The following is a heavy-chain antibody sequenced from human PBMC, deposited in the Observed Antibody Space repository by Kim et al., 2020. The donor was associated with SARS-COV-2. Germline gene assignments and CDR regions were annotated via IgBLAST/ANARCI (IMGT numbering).Heavy chain of an antibody. CDR3: ARGPTYSGSYGEDAFDI. V-gene: IGHV1-8*01. J-gene: IGHJ3*02. CDR2: MNPNSGNT. D-gene: IGHD1-26*01. Sequence: ASVKVSCKASGYTFTSYDINWVRQATGQGLEWMGWMNPNSGNTGYAQKFQGRVTMTRNTSISTAYMELSSLRSEDTAVYYCARGPTYSGSYGEDAFDIWGQGTMVTVSS. CDR1: GYTFTSYD.